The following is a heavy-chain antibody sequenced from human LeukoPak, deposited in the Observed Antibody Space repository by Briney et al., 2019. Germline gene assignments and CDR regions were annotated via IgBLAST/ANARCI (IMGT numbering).Heavy chain of an antibody. CDR3: AKDLSSGWYVLDH. V-gene: IGHV3-30*18. Sequence: PGGSLRLSCAASGFSFSNYGMHWVRQAPGKGLEWVAVISSNGRNKYYADSVKGRFTISRDNSENTLSLQMNSLRPEDAAVYNCAKDLSSGWYVLDHWGQGTLVTVSS. CDR1: GFSFSNYG. J-gene: IGHJ4*02. D-gene: IGHD6-19*01. CDR2: ISSNGRNK.